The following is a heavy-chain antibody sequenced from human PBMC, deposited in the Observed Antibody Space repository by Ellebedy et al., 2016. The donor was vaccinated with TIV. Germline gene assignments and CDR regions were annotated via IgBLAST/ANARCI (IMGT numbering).Heavy chain of an antibody. V-gene: IGHV4-59*01. CDR3: ARDRRGSYDS. J-gene: IGHJ4*02. D-gene: IGHD3-10*01. Sequence: MPSETLSLTCTVSGASIRSSYWSWIRQTPGKGLEWIGYISNTGNTNYNPSFQSRVTISVDKSINTFSLNLSSVTAADTAVYFCARDRRGSYDSWGPGTLITVSS. CDR2: ISNTGNT. CDR1: GASIRSSY.